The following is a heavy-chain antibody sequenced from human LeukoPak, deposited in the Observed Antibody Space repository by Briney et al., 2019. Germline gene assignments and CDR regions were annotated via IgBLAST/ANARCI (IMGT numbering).Heavy chain of an antibody. V-gene: IGHV3-7*01. Sequence: GGSLRLSCAASGFTFSSYWMSWVRQAPGKGLEWVANIKQDGSEKYYVDSVKGRFTISRDNAKNSLYLQMNSLRAEDTAVYYCARDWGYDLLPQYYLDYWGQGTLVTVSS. CDR1: GFTFSSYW. CDR3: ARDWGYDLLPQYYLDY. CDR2: IKQDGSEK. D-gene: IGHD2-2*01. J-gene: IGHJ4*02.